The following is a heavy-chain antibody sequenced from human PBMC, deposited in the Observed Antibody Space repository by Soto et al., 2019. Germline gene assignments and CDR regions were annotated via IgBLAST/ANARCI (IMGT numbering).Heavy chain of an antibody. Sequence: GASVKVSCKASGYTFTGYYMHWVRQAPGQGLEWMGWINPNSGGTNYAQKFQGWVTMTRDTSISTAYMELSRLRSDDTAVYYCARDPSIVLVPAATYYYYYYGMDVWGQGTTVTVSS. J-gene: IGHJ6*02. CDR3: ARDPSIVLVPAATYYYYYYGMDV. V-gene: IGHV1-2*04. D-gene: IGHD2-2*01. CDR1: GYTFTGYY. CDR2: INPNSGGT.